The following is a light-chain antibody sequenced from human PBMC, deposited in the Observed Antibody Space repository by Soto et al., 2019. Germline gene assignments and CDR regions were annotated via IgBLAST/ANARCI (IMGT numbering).Light chain of an antibody. CDR3: QHTTDFT. CDR2: DVS. V-gene: IGKV1-5*01. Sequence: DIQMTQSPSTLAASVGDTVTMTCRSSSKWLAWYQKKPGKAHKLLIYDVSNLERGVPPRFSGSTSGAESTLTITGLQPDDLGTYYCQHTTDFTFGQGTKVDIK. CDR1: SSKW. J-gene: IGKJ2*01.